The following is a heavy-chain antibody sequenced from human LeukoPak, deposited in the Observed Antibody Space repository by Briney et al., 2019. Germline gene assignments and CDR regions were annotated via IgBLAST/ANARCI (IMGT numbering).Heavy chain of an antibody. Sequence: GGSLRLSCAASGFTFSSYAMSWVRQAPGKGLEWVSSISGSGGSTYYADSVRGRFTVSRDNFRNTLALQMKSLRAEDTAVYYCAGSPTEDAAFDIWGQGTMVTVSS. J-gene: IGHJ3*02. CDR2: ISGSGGST. CDR3: AGSPTEDAAFDI. V-gene: IGHV3-23*01. D-gene: IGHD4-17*01. CDR1: GFTFSSYA.